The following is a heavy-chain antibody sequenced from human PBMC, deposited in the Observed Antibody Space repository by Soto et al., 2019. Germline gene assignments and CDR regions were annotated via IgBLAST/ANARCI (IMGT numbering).Heavy chain of an antibody. CDR2: IIPIFGTA. CDR3: ASRMDIVATILRY. CDR1: GGPFSSCA. V-gene: IGHV1-69*13. Sequence: SVKVTCKASGGPFSSCAISWVRKGPGQGLEWMGGIIPIFGTANYAQKFQGRVTITADESTSTAYMELSSLRSEDTAVYYCASRMDIVATILRYWGQGTLVTVSS. D-gene: IGHD5-12*01. J-gene: IGHJ4*02.